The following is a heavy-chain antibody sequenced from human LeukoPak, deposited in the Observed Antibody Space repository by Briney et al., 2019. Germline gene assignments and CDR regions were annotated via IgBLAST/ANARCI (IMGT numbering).Heavy chain of an antibody. V-gene: IGHV3-21*01. CDR1: GFTFISYS. CDR2: ISSSSSYI. J-gene: IGHJ4*02. CDR3: ARGGVYSSGWYVDY. D-gene: IGHD6-19*01. Sequence: GGSLRLSCAASGFTFISYSMNWVRQAPGKGLEWVSSISSSSSYIYYADSVRGRFTISRDNAKNSLYLQMNSLRAEDTAVYYCARGGVYSSGWYVDYWGQGTLVTVSS.